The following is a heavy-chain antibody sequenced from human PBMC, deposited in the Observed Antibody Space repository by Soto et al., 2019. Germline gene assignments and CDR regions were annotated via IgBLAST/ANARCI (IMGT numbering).Heavy chain of an antibody. J-gene: IGHJ6*03. CDR1: GYTFTSYD. V-gene: IGHV1-8*01. Sequence: GASVKVSCKASGYTFTSYDINWVRQATGQGLEWMGWMNPNSGNTGYAQKFQGRVTMTRNTSISTAYMELSSLRSEDTAVYYCERSHYYYYYMDVCGKLSTVTVSS. CDR2: MNPNSGNT. CDR3: ERSHYYYYYMDV.